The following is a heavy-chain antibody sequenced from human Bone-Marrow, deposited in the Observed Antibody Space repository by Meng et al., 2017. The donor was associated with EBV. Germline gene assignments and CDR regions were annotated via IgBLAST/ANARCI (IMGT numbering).Heavy chain of an antibody. J-gene: IGHJ5*02. CDR2: INHSGST. V-gene: IGHV4-34*01. CDR3: ARGLGGSGRHPHWFDP. D-gene: IGHD3-10*01. CDR1: GGSFSGYY. Sequence: QVQLQQWGAGLLKPSETLSLTCAVYGGSFSGYYWSWIRQPPGKGLEWIGEINHSGSTNYNPSLKSRVTISVDTSKNQFSLKLSSVTAADTAVYYCARGLGGSGRHPHWFDPWGQGTLVTVSS.